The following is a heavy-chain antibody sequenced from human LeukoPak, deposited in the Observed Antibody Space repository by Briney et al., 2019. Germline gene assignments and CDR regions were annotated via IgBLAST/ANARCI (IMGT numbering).Heavy chain of an antibody. CDR2: IYYSGST. Sequence: SETLSLTCTVSGGSISSYYWSWIRQPPGQGLEWIGYIYYSGSTNYSPSLMSRVTISVDTSKNQFPLKLSSVTAADTAVYYCARHRAVAGRGFDYWGQGILVTVSS. J-gene: IGHJ4*02. CDR1: GGSISSYY. CDR3: ARHRAVAGRGFDY. D-gene: IGHD6-19*01. V-gene: IGHV4-59*08.